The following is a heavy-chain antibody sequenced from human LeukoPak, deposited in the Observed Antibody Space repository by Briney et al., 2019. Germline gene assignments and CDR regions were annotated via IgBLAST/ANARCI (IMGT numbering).Heavy chain of an antibody. Sequence: SETPSLTCAVYGGSFSGYYWSWIRQPPGKGLEWIGEINHSGSTNYNPSLKSRVTISVDTSKNQFSLKLSSVTAADTAVYYCARGNAPNRYFDYWGQGTLVTVSS. CDR3: ARGNAPNRYFDY. V-gene: IGHV4-34*01. J-gene: IGHJ4*02. D-gene: IGHD1-1*01. CDR2: INHSGST. CDR1: GGSFSGYY.